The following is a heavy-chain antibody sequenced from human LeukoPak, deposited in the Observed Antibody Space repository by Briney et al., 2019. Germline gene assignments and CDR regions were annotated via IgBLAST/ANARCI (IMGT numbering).Heavy chain of an antibody. CDR3: ARERQNKDFWSGGDY. Sequence: GGSLRLSCAASGFTFSNYAMSWVRQAPGKGLEWVSGITGSGGATYYADSVRGRFTISRDNAKNSLYLQMNTLRPEDTAVYYCARERQNKDFWSGGDYWGQGTLVTVSS. J-gene: IGHJ4*02. CDR2: ITGSGGAT. D-gene: IGHD3-3*01. CDR1: GFTFSNYA. V-gene: IGHV3-23*01.